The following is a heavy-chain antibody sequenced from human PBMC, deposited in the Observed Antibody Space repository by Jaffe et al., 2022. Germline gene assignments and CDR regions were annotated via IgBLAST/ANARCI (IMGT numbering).Heavy chain of an antibody. V-gene: IGHV3-43*01. D-gene: IGHD3-3*01. J-gene: IGHJ6*03. Sequence: EVQLVESGGVVVQPGGSLRLSCAASGFTFDDYTMHWVRQAPGKGLEWVSLISWDGGSTYYADSVKGRFTISRDNSKNSLYLQMNSLRTEDTALYYCAKGGGAIRFLEWLSPSDPSSYYYMDVWGKGTTVTVSS. CDR1: GFTFDDYT. CDR3: AKGGGAIRFLEWLSPSDPSSYYYMDV. CDR2: ISWDGGST.